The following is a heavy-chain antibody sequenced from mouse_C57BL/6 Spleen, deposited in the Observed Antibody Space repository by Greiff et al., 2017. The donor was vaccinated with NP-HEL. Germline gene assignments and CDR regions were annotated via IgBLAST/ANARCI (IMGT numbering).Heavy chain of an antibody. CDR2: IYPGDGDT. V-gene: IGHV1-82*01. CDR3: ARSFYYDYDQYFDV. D-gene: IGHD2-4*01. CDR1: GYAFSSSW. J-gene: IGHJ1*03. Sequence: VQLQQSGPELVKPGASVKISCKASGYAFSSSWMNWVKQRPGKGLEWIGRIYPGDGDTNYNGKFKGKATLTADKSSSTAYMQLSSLTSEDSAVYFCARSFYYDYDQYFDVWGTGTTVTVSS.